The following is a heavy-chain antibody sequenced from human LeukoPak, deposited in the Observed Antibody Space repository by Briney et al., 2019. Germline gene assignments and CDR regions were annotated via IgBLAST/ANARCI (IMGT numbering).Heavy chain of an antibody. Sequence: GGSLRLSCAASGFTFSSYGMHWVRQAPGKGLEWVGVISFDGSYKYYVDSVKGRFTISRDNSKNTLYLQMNSLRAEDTAVYDCAKGVDTATLHGAFDIWGQGTMVIVSS. CDR3: AKGVDTATLHGAFDI. CDR1: GFTFSSYG. CDR2: ISFDGSYK. V-gene: IGHV3-30*18. J-gene: IGHJ3*02. D-gene: IGHD5-18*01.